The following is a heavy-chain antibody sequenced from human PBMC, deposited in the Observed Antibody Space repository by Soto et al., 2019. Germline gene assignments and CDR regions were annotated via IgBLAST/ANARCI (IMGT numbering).Heavy chain of an antibody. Sequence: SETLSLTCTVSGGSISSGGYYWSWIRQHPGKGLEWIGYIYYSGSTNYNPSLKSRVTISVDTSKNQFSLKLSSVTAADTAVYYCARAVRSFKYYFDYWGQGTLVTVSS. V-gene: IGHV4-61*08. D-gene: IGHD1-1*01. CDR2: IYYSGST. J-gene: IGHJ4*02. CDR3: ARAVRSFKYYFDY. CDR1: GGSISSGGYY.